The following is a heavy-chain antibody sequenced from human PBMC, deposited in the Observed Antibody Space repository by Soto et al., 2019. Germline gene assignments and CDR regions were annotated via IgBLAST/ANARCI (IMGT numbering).Heavy chain of an antibody. Sequence: ASVKVSCKASGYTFTSYAMHWVRQAPGQRLEWMGWINAGNGNTKYSQKFQDRVTITRDTSASTAYMELSSLRSEDTAVYSCARDLIYGDYGYWGKGTLVTVSS. CDR1: GYTFTSYA. D-gene: IGHD4-17*01. CDR2: INAGNGNT. CDR3: ARDLIYGDYGY. J-gene: IGHJ4*02. V-gene: IGHV1-3*01.